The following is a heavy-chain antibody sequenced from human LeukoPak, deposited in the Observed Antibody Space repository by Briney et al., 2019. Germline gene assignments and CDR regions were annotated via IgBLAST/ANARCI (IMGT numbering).Heavy chain of an antibody. D-gene: IGHD3-9*01. Sequence: PGGSLRLSCAASGFTFSSYAMSWVRQAPGKGLEWVSGISGNGYTTYYADSVKGRFTISRDNSQNTLYLQMNGLRADDTAVYYCAKGGILTGYYNVIDFDYWGQGTLVTVSS. V-gene: IGHV3-23*01. CDR2: ISGNGYTT. CDR1: GFTFSSYA. J-gene: IGHJ4*02. CDR3: AKGGILTGYYNVIDFDY.